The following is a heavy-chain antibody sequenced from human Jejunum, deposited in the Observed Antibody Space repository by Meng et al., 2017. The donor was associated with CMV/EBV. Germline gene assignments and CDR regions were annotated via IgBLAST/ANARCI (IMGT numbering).Heavy chain of an antibody. CDR3: ARWVVPPGVGYGMDV. CDR2: IKQDGSVK. Sequence: FTLGSHWMAWVRQAPGKGLEWVANIKQDGSVKYYVDSVKGRFTISRDNAQNSLFLQMNSLRDEDTAVYFCARWVVPPGVGYGMDVWGQGTTVTVSS. CDR1: FTLGSHW. V-gene: IGHV3-7*01. D-gene: IGHD2-2*01. J-gene: IGHJ6*02.